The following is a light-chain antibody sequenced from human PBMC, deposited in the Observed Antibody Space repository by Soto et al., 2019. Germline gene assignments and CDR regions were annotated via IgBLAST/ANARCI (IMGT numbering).Light chain of an antibody. CDR2: DVS. J-gene: IGLJ2*01. Sequence: QSALTQPASVSGSPGQSISISCTGTSSDVGGYNYVSWYQQHPGKAPKLMIYDVSNRPSGVSNRFSGSKSGNTASLTISGLQAEDEADYYSSSSTSSVVFGGGTKLTVL. CDR3: SSSTSSVV. V-gene: IGLV2-14*01. CDR1: SSDVGGYNY.